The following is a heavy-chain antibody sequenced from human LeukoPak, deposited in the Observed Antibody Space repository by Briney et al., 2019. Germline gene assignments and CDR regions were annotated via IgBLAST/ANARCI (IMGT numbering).Heavy chain of an antibody. J-gene: IGHJ4*02. D-gene: IGHD1-26*01. CDR2: ISSSGSTI. Sequence: GGSLRLSSAASGFTFSSYEMNWVRQAPGKGLEWVSYISSSGSTIYYADSVKGRFTISRDNAKNSLYLQMNSLRAEDTAVYYCARDWWELPVYWGQGTLVTVSS. CDR1: GFTFSSYE. V-gene: IGHV3-48*03. CDR3: ARDWWELPVY.